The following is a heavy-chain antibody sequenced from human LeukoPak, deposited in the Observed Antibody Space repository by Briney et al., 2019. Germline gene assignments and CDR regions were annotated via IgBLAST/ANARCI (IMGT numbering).Heavy chain of an antibody. V-gene: IGHV4-39*07. CDR3: ARDRKYYYHMDV. J-gene: IGHJ6*03. CDR1: GGSIGSGTYY. D-gene: IGHD1-14*01. Sequence: PSETLSLTCTVSGGSIGSGTYYWGWIRQPPRKGLEWIGSIYHSGSTYYNPSLKSRVTISVDTSKNQFSLRLSSLTAADTALYYCARDRKYYYHMDVWGKGTTVTVSS. CDR2: IYHSGST.